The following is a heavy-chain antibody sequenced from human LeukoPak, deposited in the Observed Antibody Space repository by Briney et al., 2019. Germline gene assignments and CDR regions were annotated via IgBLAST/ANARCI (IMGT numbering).Heavy chain of an antibody. CDR1: GFTFSSYS. D-gene: IGHD2-21*02. J-gene: IGHJ6*03. V-gene: IGHV3-21*01. CDR2: ISSGTSFI. CDR3: ARGTTALMDV. Sequence: GGSLRLSCAASGFTFSSYSMNWVRQAPGKGLEWVSSISSGTSFIYYADSVKGRFTISRDNAKNSLYLQMNSLRAEDTAVYYCARGTTALMDVWGKGTTVTVSS.